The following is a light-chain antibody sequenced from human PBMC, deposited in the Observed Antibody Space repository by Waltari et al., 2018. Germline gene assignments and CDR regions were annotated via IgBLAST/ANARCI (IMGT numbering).Light chain of an antibody. J-gene: IGLJ2*01. CDR1: SSDVGGYNY. CDR2: DVS. CDR3: SSYISSSTLEL. V-gene: IGLV2-14*03. Sequence: QSALTQPASVSGSPGQSITISCTGTSSDVGGYNYVSWYQQHPGKAPKLMIYDVSNRPAGVANRFSGSNSGNTASLTSSGLQAEDEADYYCSSYISSSTLELFGGGTSLTVL.